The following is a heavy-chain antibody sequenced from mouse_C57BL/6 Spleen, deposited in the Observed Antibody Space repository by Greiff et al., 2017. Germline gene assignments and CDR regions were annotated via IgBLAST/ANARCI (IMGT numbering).Heavy chain of an antibody. D-gene: IGHD1-1*01. V-gene: IGHV1-69*01. CDR3: ARSGSYGSSPYYFDC. CDR1: GYTFTSYW. CDR2: IAPSDSYT. J-gene: IGHJ2*01. Sequence: VQLQQPGAELVMPGASVKLSCKASGYTFTSYWMHWVKQRPGQGLEWIGEIAPSDSYTNYNQKFKGKSTLTVDKSSSTAYMQLSSLTSEDSAVYYCARSGSYGSSPYYFDCWGQGTTLTVSS.